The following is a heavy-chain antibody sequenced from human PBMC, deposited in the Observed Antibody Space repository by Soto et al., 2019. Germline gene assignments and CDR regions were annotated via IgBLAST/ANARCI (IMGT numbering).Heavy chain of an antibody. Sequence: QVQLQESGPGLVKPSQTLSLTCTVSGGSITSSGYYWGWIRQHAGEGLRWIGFTYNSESTSYNPSLKRRVTISVDTSPNQFSLNLKSVTAADTAVYYCARGGGSTKVDYWGQGTLVTVSP. D-gene: IGHD2-2*01. CDR1: GGSITSSGYY. J-gene: IGHJ4*02. V-gene: IGHV4-31*03. CDR2: TYNSEST. CDR3: ARGGGSTKVDY.